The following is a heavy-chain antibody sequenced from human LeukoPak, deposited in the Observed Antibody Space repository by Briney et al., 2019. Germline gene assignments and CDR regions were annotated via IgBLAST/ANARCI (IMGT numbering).Heavy chain of an antibody. Sequence: PGGSLRLSCSASGFTFRDSAMTWVRQAPGKGPEWVSLVSSSGGNTYYPDSVKGRFSVSRDNAKDTLYLQVNSLRAEDTAIYYCAREMKLSTWGTGTMV. J-gene: IGHJ3*01. CDR1: GFTFRDSA. D-gene: IGHD3-16*02. CDR3: AREMKLST. V-gene: IGHV3-23*01. CDR2: VSSSGGNT.